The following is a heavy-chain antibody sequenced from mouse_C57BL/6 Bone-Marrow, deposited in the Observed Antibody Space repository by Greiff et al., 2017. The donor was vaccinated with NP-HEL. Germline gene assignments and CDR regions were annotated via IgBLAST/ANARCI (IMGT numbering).Heavy chain of an antibody. V-gene: IGHV5-4*01. CDR3: ARDDGSSYGPGFAY. Sequence: EVQGVESGGGLVKRGGSLKLSCAASGFTFSSYAMSWVRQTPEKRLEWVATISDGGSYTYYPDNVKGRFTISRDNAKNNLYLQMSHLKSEDTAMYYCARDDGSSYGPGFAYWGQGTLVTVSA. CDR1: GFTFSSYA. CDR2: ISDGGSYT. J-gene: IGHJ3*01. D-gene: IGHD1-1*01.